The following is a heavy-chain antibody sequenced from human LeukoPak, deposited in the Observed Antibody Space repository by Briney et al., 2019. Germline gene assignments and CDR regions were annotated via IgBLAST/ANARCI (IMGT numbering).Heavy chain of an antibody. CDR2: ISGSGGST. CDR1: GFTLSSYA. V-gene: IGHV3-23*01. CDR3: AKNPLYGSGSYYGMDV. Sequence: QPGGSLRLSCVASGFTLSSYAMSWVRQAPGKGLEWVSAISGSGGSTYYADSVKGRFTISRDNSKNTLYLQMDSLRAEDTAVYYCAKNPLYGSGSYYGMDVWGKGTTVTVSS. D-gene: IGHD3-10*01. J-gene: IGHJ6*04.